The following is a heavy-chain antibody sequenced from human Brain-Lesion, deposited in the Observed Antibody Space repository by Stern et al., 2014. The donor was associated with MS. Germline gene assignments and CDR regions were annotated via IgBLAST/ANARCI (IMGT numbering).Heavy chain of an antibody. CDR2: IFNSGST. Sequence: QVQLVESGPGLVKPSQTLSLSCTVSGGSISSGGYYWSWIRQPAGKGLEWIGRIFNSGSTSYNPSPNSRVTISIDTSKNQFPLRLNPMTAADTAVYYCARGRVVPGFQYYATDVWGQGTTVIVSS. V-gene: IGHV4-61*02. J-gene: IGHJ6*02. CDR1: GGSISSGGYY. CDR3: ARGRVVPGFQYYATDV. D-gene: IGHD2-2*01.